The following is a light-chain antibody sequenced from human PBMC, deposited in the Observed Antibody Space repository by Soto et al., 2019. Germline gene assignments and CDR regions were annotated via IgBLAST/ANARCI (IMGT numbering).Light chain of an antibody. J-gene: IGKJ2*01. CDR2: DAS. CDR3: QQYDNRPYT. CDR1: QDVSNY. V-gene: IGKV1-33*01. Sequence: DIQMTQSPSSLSSSVGERVTITCQASQDVSNYLNWYQQKPGKAPKLLIYDASNLETGVPSRFSGSGSGIDFTLTISSLQPEDIATYYCQQYDNRPYTSGQGTKLEIK.